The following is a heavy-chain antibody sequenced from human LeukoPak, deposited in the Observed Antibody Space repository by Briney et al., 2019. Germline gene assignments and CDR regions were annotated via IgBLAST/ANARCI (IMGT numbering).Heavy chain of an antibody. V-gene: IGHV7-4-1*02. D-gene: IGHD3-10*01. Sequence: ASVKVSCKASGYTFTSYAMNWVRQAPGQGLEWMGWINTNTGDPTYAQGFTGRFVFSLDTSVSTAYLQISSLKAEDTAVYYCASGVYGFPEPFDYWGQGTLVTVSS. CDR3: ASGVYGFPEPFDY. CDR2: INTNTGDP. CDR1: GYTFTSYA. J-gene: IGHJ4*02.